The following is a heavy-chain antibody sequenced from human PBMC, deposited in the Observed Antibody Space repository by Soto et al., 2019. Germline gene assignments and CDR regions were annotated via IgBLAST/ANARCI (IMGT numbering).Heavy chain of an antibody. V-gene: IGHV3-30*18. Sequence: QVQLVESGGGVVQPGRSLRLSCAASGFTFSSYGMHWVRQAPGKGLEWVAVISYDGSDKYHADSVKGRFTISRDNSKNTLYLQMNSLRAEDTAVYYCAKELLYSAAGKDYWGQGTLVTVSS. CDR1: GFTFSSYG. CDR2: ISYDGSDK. J-gene: IGHJ4*02. CDR3: AKELLYSAAGKDY. D-gene: IGHD6-13*01.